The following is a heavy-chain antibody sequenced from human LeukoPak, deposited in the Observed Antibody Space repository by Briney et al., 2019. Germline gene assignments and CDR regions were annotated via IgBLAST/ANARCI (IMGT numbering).Heavy chain of an antibody. CDR1: GGSISSYY. J-gene: IGHJ4*02. D-gene: IGHD3-3*01. CDR2: IYTSGRT. Sequence: SETLSLTCTVSGGSISSYYWSWIRQPAGKGLEWIGRIYTSGRTNYNPSLKSRVTMSVDTSKNQFSLKLSSVTAADTAVYYCARGTPTPYDFWSGYYPYYFDYWGQGTLVTVSS. V-gene: IGHV4-4*07. CDR3: ARGTPTPYDFWSGYYPYYFDY.